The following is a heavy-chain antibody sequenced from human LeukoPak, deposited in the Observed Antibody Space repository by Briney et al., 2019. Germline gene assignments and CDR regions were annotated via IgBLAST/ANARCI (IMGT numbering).Heavy chain of an antibody. CDR1: GFTFSSYG. V-gene: IGHV3-21*01. J-gene: IGHJ4*02. Sequence: GSLRISCAASGFTFSSYGMHWVRQAPGKGLEWVSSISSSSTIIYYADSVKGRFTISRDNAKNSLFLQMNSLRAEDTAVYHCARDLFDDYTLDYWGQGTLVTVSS. D-gene: IGHD3-16*01. CDR3: ARDLFDDYTLDY. CDR2: ISSSSTII.